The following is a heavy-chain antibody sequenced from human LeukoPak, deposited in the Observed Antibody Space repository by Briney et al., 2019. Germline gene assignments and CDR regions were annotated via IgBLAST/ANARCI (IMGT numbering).Heavy chain of an antibody. CDR1: GYTFTSYG. CDR2: ISAYNGNT. V-gene: IGHV1-18*01. J-gene: IGHJ3*02. Sequence: ASVKVSCKASGYTFTSYGISWVRQAPGQGLEWMGWISAYNGNTNYAQKFQGRVTITTDESTSTAYMELSSLRSEDTAVYYCARTGTPLGDAFDIWGQGTMVTVSS. CDR3: ARTGTPLGDAFDI. D-gene: IGHD1-1*01.